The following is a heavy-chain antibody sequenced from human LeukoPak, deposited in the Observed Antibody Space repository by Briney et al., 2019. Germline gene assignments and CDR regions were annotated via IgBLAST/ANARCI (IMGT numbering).Heavy chain of an antibody. D-gene: IGHD1-7*01. CDR2: ISSSSSYI. CDR1: GFTFSSYS. Sequence: PGGSLRLSCAASGFTFSSYSMNWDRQAPGKGLEWVSCISSSSSYIYYADSVKGRFTISRDNAKNSLYLQMNSLRAEDTAVYYCARAHNWKYGSFDFWGQGTLVTVSS. J-gene: IGHJ4*02. V-gene: IGHV3-21*01. CDR3: ARAHNWKYGSFDF.